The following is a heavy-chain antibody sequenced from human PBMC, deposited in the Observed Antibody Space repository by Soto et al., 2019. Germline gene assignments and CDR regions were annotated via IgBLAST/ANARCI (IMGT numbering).Heavy chain of an antibody. CDR2: ISAYNGNT. J-gene: IGHJ6*03. CDR1: GYTFTSYG. D-gene: IGHD3-9*01. V-gene: IGHV1-18*01. CDR3: ARGNYDILTGYLDYYSYYYMDV. Sequence: QVQLVQSGAEVKKPGASVKVSCKASGYTFTSYGISWVRQAPGQGLEWMGWISAYNGNTNYAQKLQGRVTMTTDTSTSTAYMELRSLRSHDTAVYYCARGNYDILTGYLDYYSYYYMDVWGKGTTVTVSS.